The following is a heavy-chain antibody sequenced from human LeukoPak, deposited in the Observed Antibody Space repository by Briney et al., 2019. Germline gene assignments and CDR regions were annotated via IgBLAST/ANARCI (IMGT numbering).Heavy chain of an antibody. D-gene: IGHD3-10*01. Sequence: SETLSLTCAVYGGFFSGYYWSWIRQPPGKGLEWIGEINHSGSTNYNPSLKSRVTISVDTSKNQFSLKLSSVTAADTAVYYCARLNYGSGSPKYRYYYYYGMDVWGKGTTVTVSS. CDR3: ARLNYGSGSPKYRYYYYYGMDV. CDR1: GGFFSGYY. V-gene: IGHV4-34*01. CDR2: INHSGST. J-gene: IGHJ6*04.